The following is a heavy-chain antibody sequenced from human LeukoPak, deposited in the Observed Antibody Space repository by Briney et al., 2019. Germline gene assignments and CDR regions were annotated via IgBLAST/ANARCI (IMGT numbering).Heavy chain of an antibody. V-gene: IGHV3-21*01. CDR2: ISSSSSYI. Sequence: GGSLRLSCAASGFTFSSYGMNWIRQAPGKGLEWVSSISSSSSYIYYADSVKGRFTISRDNAKNSLYLQMNSLRAEDTAVYYCAPAKQLVRGWFDPWGQGTLVTVSS. CDR1: GFTFSSYG. J-gene: IGHJ5*02. CDR3: APAKQLVRGWFDP. D-gene: IGHD6-13*01.